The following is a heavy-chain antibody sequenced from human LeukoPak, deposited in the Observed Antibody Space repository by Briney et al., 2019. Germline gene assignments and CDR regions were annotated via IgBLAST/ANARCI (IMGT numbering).Heavy chain of an antibody. Sequence: SVKVSCKASGGTFSSYTISWVRQAPGQGLEWMGRIIPILGIGNYAQKFQGRVTITADKSTSTAYMELSSLRSEDTAVYYCARGSDSSGPGFDPWGQGTLVTVSS. J-gene: IGHJ5*02. CDR1: GGTFSSYT. CDR2: IIPILGIG. D-gene: IGHD3-22*01. V-gene: IGHV1-69*02. CDR3: ARGSDSSGPGFDP.